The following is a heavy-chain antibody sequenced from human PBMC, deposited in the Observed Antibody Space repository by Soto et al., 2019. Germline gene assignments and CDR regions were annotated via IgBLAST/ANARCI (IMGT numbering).Heavy chain of an antibody. CDR2: IYYSGRT. V-gene: IGHV4-59*01. J-gene: IGHJ4*02. D-gene: IGHD3-22*01. CDR1: GGSISTYY. CDR3: ARSDRENYYDSSVSRDYFDY. Sequence: SETLSLTCTVSGGSISTYYWSWIRQPPGKGLEWIGYIYYSGRTNYNPSLKSRVTISIDTSKNKFSLNLNSVTAADTAVYHCARSDRENYYDSSVSRDYFDYWGQGTLVTVSS.